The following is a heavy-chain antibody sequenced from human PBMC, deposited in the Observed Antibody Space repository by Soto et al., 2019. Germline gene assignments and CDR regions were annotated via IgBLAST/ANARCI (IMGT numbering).Heavy chain of an antibody. Sequence: SHTLSLTCTVSAGSISSGDYYWCWIRQPPGKGLGWIGYIYYSGSTYYNPSLKSRVTISVDTSKNQFSLKLSSVTAADTAVYYCARDSGFYSDWGEGTLVTVS. CDR2: IYYSGST. CDR3: ARDSGFYSD. D-gene: IGHD6-13*01. V-gene: IGHV4-30-4*08. CDR1: AGSISSGDYY. J-gene: IGHJ4*02.